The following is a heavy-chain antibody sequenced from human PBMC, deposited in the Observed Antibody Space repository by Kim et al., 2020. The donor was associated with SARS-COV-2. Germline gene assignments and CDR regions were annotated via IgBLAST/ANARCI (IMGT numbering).Heavy chain of an antibody. CDR3: ASISSSWRLDYYYGMDV. V-gene: IGHV1-69*13. J-gene: IGHJ6*02. CDR2: IIPIFGTA. Sequence: SVKVSCKASGGTFSSYAISWVRQAPGQGLEWMGGIIPIFGTANYAQKFQGRVTITADESTSTAYMELSSLRSEDTAVYYCASISSSWRLDYYYGMDVWGQGTRVTVSS. D-gene: IGHD6-13*01. CDR1: GGTFSSYA.